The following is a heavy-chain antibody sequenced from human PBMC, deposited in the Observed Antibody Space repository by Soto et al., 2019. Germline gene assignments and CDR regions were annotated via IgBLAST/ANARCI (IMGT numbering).Heavy chain of an antibody. D-gene: IGHD3-16*01. CDR3: ARDWGGEGTFDY. Sequence: EVQLVESGGGLVKPGGSLRLSCAASGFTLSSYSMNWVRQAPGKGLEWVSSISSSSSYIYYADSVKGRFTISSDNAKNSLYLQMNSLRAEDTAVYYCARDWGGEGTFDYWGQGTLVTVSS. V-gene: IGHV3-21*01. CDR2: ISSSSSYI. J-gene: IGHJ4*02. CDR1: GFTLSSYS.